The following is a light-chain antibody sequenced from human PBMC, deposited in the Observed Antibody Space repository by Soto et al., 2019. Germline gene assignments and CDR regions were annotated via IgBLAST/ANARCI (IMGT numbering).Light chain of an antibody. CDR3: QQRSDCPLT. Sequence: EIVLTQSPATLSLSPGERATLSCRASQSVSSYLAWYQQKPGKAPRLLIYDASNLATGIPARFSGSGSGTDFTLTISSLEPEDFAVYYCQQRSDCPLTFGRGTKVDIK. CDR1: QSVSSY. CDR2: DAS. J-gene: IGKJ4*01. V-gene: IGKV3-11*01.